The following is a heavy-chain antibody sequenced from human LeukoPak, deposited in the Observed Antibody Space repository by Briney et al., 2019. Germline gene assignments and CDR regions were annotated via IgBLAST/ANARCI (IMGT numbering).Heavy chain of an antibody. CDR3: ARDMDYRPIGSYYYGY. CDR1: GFTFSSYA. J-gene: IGHJ4*02. CDR2: ISYDGSNK. D-gene: IGHD1-26*01. Sequence: GGSLRLSCAASGFTFSSYAMHWVRQAPGKGLEWVAVISYDGSNKYYADSVKGRFAISRDNSKNTLYLQMNSLRAEDTAVYYRARDMDYRPIGSYYYGYWGQGTLVTVSS. V-gene: IGHV3-30*09.